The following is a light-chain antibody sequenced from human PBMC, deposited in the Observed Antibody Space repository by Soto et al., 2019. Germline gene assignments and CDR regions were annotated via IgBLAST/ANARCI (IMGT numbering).Light chain of an antibody. CDR1: ESVSTAF. V-gene: IGKV3-20*01. J-gene: IGKJ1*01. CDR2: GAS. CDR3: QQYGTEPRT. Sequence: EIVLTQSPGTLSLSPGERATLFCRASESVSTAFLAWYHQKPGQAPRLLIYGASYRASGFPDRFSGSGSGTDFTLTISSLEPEDFRVYYCQQYGTEPRTFGQGTKVQIK.